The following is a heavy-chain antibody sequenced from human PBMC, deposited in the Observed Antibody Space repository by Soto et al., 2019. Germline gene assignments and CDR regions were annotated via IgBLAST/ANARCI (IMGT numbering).Heavy chain of an antibody. Sequence: EVELVVSGGGLVQPGGSLTLSCAASGFTASSSAMGWVRRAPGKGLEWVSSINGVHSVGTATTYYAESLKGRVTISRDHFKNTLYLHMNRLRPEDTAVYFCAKDGRAVPYYFDYWGQGALVTVSS. CDR3: AKDGRAVPYYFDY. CDR2: INGVHSVGTATT. CDR1: GFTASSSA. D-gene: IGHD6-19*01. J-gene: IGHJ4*02. V-gene: IGHV3-23*04.